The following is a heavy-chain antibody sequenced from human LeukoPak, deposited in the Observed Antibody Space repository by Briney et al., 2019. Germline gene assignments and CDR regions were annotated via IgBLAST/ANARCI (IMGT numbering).Heavy chain of an antibody. D-gene: IGHD4-11*01. J-gene: IGHJ6*02. CDR2: IYYSGST. Sequence: SETLSLTCTVSGGSISSSSYYWGWIRQPPGKGLEWIGSIYYSGSTYYNPSLKSRVTISVDTSKNQFSLKLSSVTAADTAVYYCARESGNYAGMDVWGQGTTVTVSS. CDR3: ARESGNYAGMDV. V-gene: IGHV4-39*07. CDR1: GGSISSSSYY.